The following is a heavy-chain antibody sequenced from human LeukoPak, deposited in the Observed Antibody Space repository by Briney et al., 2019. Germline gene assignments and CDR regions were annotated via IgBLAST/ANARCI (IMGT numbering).Heavy chain of an antibody. CDR1: GGSISSSSYY. CDR3: ARHPSMKRVPAVKFDY. CDR2: IYYSGST. V-gene: IGHV4-39*01. J-gene: IGHJ4*02. D-gene: IGHD2-2*01. Sequence: PSETLSLTCTVSGGSISSSSYYWGWIRQPPGKGLEWIGSIYYSGSTYYNPSLKSRVTISVDTSKNQFSLKLSSVTAADTAVYYCARHPSMKRVPAVKFDYWGQRTLVTVSS.